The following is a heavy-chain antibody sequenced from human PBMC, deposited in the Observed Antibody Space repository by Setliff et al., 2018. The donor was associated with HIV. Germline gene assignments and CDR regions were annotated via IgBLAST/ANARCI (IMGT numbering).Heavy chain of an antibody. D-gene: IGHD3-10*01. J-gene: IGHJ6*02. Sequence: GESLKISCQGSGYSFTNYWINWVRQMPGKGLEWMGRINPSDSYANYSPSFQGHVTISADKSISTAYLQWSSLKASDTAMYYCARRGSGMDVWGQGTTVTVSS. V-gene: IGHV5-10-1*01. CDR1: GYSFTNYW. CDR2: INPSDSYA. CDR3: ARRGSGMDV.